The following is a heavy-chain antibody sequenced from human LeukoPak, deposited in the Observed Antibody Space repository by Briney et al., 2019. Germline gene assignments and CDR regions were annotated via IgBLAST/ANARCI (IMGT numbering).Heavy chain of an antibody. CDR3: TSLGVSGSYGY. Sequence: PGGSLRLSCAASGFTFSTYAMSWVRQAPGKGLEWVSTISSSGGSTYYADSVKGRFTISRDNSKNTVFLQMNSLRAEDTAVYYCTSLGVSGSYGYWGQGTLVTVSS. CDR1: GFTFSTYA. D-gene: IGHD1-26*01. J-gene: IGHJ4*02. CDR2: ISSSGGST. V-gene: IGHV3-23*01.